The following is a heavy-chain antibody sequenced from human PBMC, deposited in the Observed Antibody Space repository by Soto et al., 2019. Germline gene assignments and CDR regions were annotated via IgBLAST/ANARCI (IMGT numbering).Heavy chain of an antibody. CDR3: ARASGNYYYYGMDV. CDR1: GLTFSSYS. J-gene: IGHJ6*02. CDR2: ISSSSSYI. Sequence: GSLRLSCAASGLTFSSYSMNWVRQAPGKGLEWVSSISSSSSYIYYADSVKGRFTISRDNAKNSLYPQMNSLRAEDTAVYYCARASGNYYYYGMDVWGQGTTVTVSS. D-gene: IGHD3-10*01. V-gene: IGHV3-21*01.